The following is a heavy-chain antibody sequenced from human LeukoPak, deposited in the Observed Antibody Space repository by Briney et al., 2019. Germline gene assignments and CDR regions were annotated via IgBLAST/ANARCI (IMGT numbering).Heavy chain of an antibody. CDR2: ISGSGGST. CDR3: AKSPSLSLWFGELWPFFDY. CDR1: GFTFSSYA. Sequence: PGGSLRLSCAASGFTFSSYAMSWVRRAPGKGLEWGSVISGSGGSTYYADSVKGRFTISRDNSKNTLYLQMNSLRAEDTAVYYCAKSPSLSLWFGELWPFFDYWGQGTLVTVSS. D-gene: IGHD3-10*01. V-gene: IGHV3-23*01. J-gene: IGHJ4*02.